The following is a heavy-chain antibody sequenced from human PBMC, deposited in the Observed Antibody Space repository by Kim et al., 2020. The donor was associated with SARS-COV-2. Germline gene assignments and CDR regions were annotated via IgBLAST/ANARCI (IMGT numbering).Heavy chain of an antibody. V-gene: IGHV3-23*01. J-gene: IGHJ5*02. CDR1: GFTFSSYA. CDR3: AKLPRPMTTVMDWFDP. CDR2: ISGSGGST. D-gene: IGHD4-4*01. Sequence: GGSLRLSCAASGFTFSSYAMSWVRQAPGKGLEWVSAISGSGGSTYYADSVKGRFTISRDTSKNTLYLQMNSLRAEDTAVYYCAKLPRPMTTVMDWFDPWGQGTLVTVSS.